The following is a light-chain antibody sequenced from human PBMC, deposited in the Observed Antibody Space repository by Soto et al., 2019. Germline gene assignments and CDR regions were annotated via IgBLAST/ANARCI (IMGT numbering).Light chain of an antibody. V-gene: IGKV1-13*02. CDR2: DVS. J-gene: IGKJ5*01. CDR1: QDIRGA. CDR3: PQYNTYPIS. Sequence: AIQLTQSPSSLSASVGDRVTITCRASQDIRGALAWYQQKPGKPPKLLIFDVSSLQSGDPSRFSGSGSGTDFTLTISSLQTEDFQTYYCPQYNTYPISFGQGTRLEIK.